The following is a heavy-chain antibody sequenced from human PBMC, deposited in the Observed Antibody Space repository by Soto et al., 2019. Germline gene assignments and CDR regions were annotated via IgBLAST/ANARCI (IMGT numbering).Heavy chain of an antibody. CDR2: ISAYNGNT. J-gene: IGHJ4*02. CDR1: GYTFTSYG. Sequence: GASVKVSCKASGYTFTSYGISWVRQAPGQGLEWMGWISAYNGNTNYAQKLQGRVTMTTDTSTSTAYMELRSLRSDDTAVYYCARDTYGSGMSEFDYWGQGTLVTVSS. D-gene: IGHD3-10*01. V-gene: IGHV1-18*01. CDR3: ARDTYGSGMSEFDY.